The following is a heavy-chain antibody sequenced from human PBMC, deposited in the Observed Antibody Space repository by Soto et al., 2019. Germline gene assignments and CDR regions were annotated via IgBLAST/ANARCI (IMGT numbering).Heavy chain of an antibody. Sequence: GASVKVSCKASGGSFSTYAIFWVRQAPGQGLEWMGWISPYNGKTNYAQNLQGRVSMTTDTSTTTAYMELRSLRSDDTAVYYCARPYDSSQSPRFDYWGQGTLVTVSS. CDR3: ARPYDSSQSPRFDY. J-gene: IGHJ4*02. CDR1: GGSFSTYA. V-gene: IGHV1-18*01. D-gene: IGHD3-22*01. CDR2: ISPYNGKT.